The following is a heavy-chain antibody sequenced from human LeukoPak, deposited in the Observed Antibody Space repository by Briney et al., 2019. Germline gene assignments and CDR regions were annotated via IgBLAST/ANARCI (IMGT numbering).Heavy chain of an antibody. V-gene: IGHV4-59*08. Sequence: SETLSLTCTVSGGSISSYYWSWIRQPPGKGLEWIGYIYNSGSTNYNPSLKSRITISVDTSKNQFSLKLSSVTAADTAVYYCARRSSRSAYFDHWGQGTLVTVSS. CDR1: GGSISSYY. CDR3: ARRSSRSAYFDH. CDR2: IYNSGST. D-gene: IGHD6-13*01. J-gene: IGHJ4*02.